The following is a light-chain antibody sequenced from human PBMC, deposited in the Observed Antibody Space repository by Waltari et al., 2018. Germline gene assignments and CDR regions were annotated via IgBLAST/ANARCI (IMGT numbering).Light chain of an antibody. CDR2: EVN. V-gene: IGLV2-8*01. CDR3: TSYAGSHNWV. Sequence: QSALTQPPSASGSPGQSVTLSCTGTSSDVGGYNYVSWYQPHPGKAPKLMISEVNKRPSGVPDRFSGSKSGNTASLTVSGLQADDEADYYCTSYAGSHNWVFGGGTKLTVL. CDR1: SSDVGGYNY. J-gene: IGLJ2*01.